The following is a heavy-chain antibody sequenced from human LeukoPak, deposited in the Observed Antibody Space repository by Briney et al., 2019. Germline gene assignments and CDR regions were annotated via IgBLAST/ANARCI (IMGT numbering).Heavy chain of an antibody. V-gene: IGHV1-69*06. J-gene: IGHJ4*02. D-gene: IGHD3-10*01. CDR2: IIPIFGTA. CDR1: GGTFSSYA. Sequence: WASVKVSCKASGGTFSSYAISWVRQAPGQGLEWMGGIIPIFGTANYAQKFQGRVTITADKSTSTAYMELSSLRSEDTAVYYCARGMVRGVTEDPFDYWGQGTLVTVSS. CDR3: ARGMVRGVTEDPFDY.